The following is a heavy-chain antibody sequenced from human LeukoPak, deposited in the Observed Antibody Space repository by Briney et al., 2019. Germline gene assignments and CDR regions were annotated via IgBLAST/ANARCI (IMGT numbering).Heavy chain of an antibody. V-gene: IGHV4-39*07. CDR3: ARDGVLGSYYYDSSGYFDY. Sequence: PSETLSLTCTVSGGSISSSSYYWGWIRQPPGKGLEWIGSIYYSGSTYYNPSLKSRVTISVDTSKNQFSLKLSSVTAAGTAVYYCARDGVLGSYYYDSSGYFDYWGQGTLVTVSS. CDR2: IYYSGST. J-gene: IGHJ4*02. D-gene: IGHD3-22*01. CDR1: GGSISSSSYY.